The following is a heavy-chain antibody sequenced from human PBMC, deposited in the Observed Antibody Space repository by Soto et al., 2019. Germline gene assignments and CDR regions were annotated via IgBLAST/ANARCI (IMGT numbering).Heavy chain of an antibody. CDR2: IYYSGST. V-gene: IGHV4-59*01. J-gene: IGHJ3*02. Sequence: PSETLSLTCTVSGGSISSYYWSWIRQPPGKGLEWIGYIYYSGSTNYNPSHKSRVTISVDTSKNQFSLKLSSVTAADTAVYYCARRYGSAFDIWGQGTMVTVSS. CDR3: ARRYGSAFDI. CDR1: GGSISSYY. D-gene: IGHD3-10*01.